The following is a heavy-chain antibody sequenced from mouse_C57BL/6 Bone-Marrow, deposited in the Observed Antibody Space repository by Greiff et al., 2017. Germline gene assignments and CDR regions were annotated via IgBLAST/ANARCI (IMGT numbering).Heavy chain of an antibody. CDR1: GYTFTSYW. V-gene: IGHV1-69*01. CDR3: ARDRDYGSWFAY. J-gene: IGHJ3*01. Sequence: VQLQQPGAELVMPGASVKLSCKASGYTFTSYWMHWVKQRPGQGLEWIGEIDPSDSYTNYTQKFKGKSTLTVDKSSSTAYMQLSSLTSEDSAVYYCARDRDYGSWFAYWGQGTLVTVSA. D-gene: IGHD1-1*01. CDR2: IDPSDSYT.